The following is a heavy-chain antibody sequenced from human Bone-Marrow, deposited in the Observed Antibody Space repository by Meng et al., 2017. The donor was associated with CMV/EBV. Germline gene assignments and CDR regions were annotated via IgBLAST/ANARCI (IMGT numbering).Heavy chain of an antibody. D-gene: IGHD2-2*01. CDR3: ASPEVVVPAAIPDAFDI. V-gene: IGHV1-69*10. J-gene: IGHJ3*02. CDR2: IIPILGIA. CDR1: GGTFSSYA. Sequence: SVKVSCKASGGTFSSYAISWVRQAPGQGLEWMGGIIPILGIANYAQKFPGRVTITADKSTSTAYMELSSLRSEDTAVYYCASPEVVVPAAIPDAFDIWGQGTTVTVSS.